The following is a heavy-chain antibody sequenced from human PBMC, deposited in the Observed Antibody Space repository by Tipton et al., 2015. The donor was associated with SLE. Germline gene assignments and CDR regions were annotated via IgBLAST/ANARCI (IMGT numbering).Heavy chain of an antibody. J-gene: IGHJ4*02. D-gene: IGHD4-23*01. CDR3: ARGGGNRGILDY. CDR1: GGSISRSSHS. CDR2: IYYSGTT. Sequence: TLSLTCTVSGGSISRSSHSWDWIRQPPGKGLEWIGSIYYSGTTYYNPSLKSRVTISLDTSENQFSLKLNSVTAADTAVYYCARGGGNRGILDYWGQGTLVTASS. V-gene: IGHV4-39*07.